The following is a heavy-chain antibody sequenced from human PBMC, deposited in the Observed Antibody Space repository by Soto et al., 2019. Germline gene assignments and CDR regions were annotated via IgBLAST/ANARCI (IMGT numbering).Heavy chain of an antibody. Sequence: QVQLVQSGAEVKKPGSSVKVSCKASGGTFSSYAISWVRQAPGQGLEWMGGIIPIFGTANYAQKFQGRVTLPADESTSTAYMELSSLRSEDTAVYYCARSRPNSSGYYHNWFDPWGQGTLVTVSS. D-gene: IGHD3-22*01. V-gene: IGHV1-69*12. CDR2: IIPIFGTA. CDR3: ARSRPNSSGYYHNWFDP. J-gene: IGHJ5*02. CDR1: GGTFSSYA.